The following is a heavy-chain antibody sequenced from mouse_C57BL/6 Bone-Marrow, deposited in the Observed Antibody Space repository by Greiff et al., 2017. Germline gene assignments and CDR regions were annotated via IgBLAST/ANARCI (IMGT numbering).Heavy chain of an antibody. J-gene: IGHJ2*01. CDR3: ARSGYYWYYFDY. V-gene: IGHV1-50*01. CDR1: GYTFTSYW. CDR2: IDPSDSYT. Sequence: QVQLQQPGAELVKPGASVKLSCKASGYTFTSYWMQWVKQRPGQGLEWIGEIDPSDSYTNYNQKFKGKATLTVDTSYRTAYLQLSSLTSEDSAVSYGARSGYYWYYFDYWGQGTTLTVAS. D-gene: IGHD2-3*01.